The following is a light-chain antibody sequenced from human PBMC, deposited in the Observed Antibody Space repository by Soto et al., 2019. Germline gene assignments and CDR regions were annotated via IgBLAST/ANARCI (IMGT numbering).Light chain of an antibody. V-gene: IGKV1-8*01. CDR2: AAS. J-gene: IGKJ1*01. Sequence: AIRMTQSPSSLSASTGDRVTITCRASQGISSYLAWYQQKPGKAPKLLIYAASTLQSGVPSRFSGSGSGTDFTLTISCLQSEDFATYYCQKYNSAWTFGQGTKVDIK. CDR3: QKYNSAWT. CDR1: QGISSY.